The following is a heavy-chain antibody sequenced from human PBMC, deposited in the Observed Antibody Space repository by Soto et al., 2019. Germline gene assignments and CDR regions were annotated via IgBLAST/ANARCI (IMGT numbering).Heavy chain of an antibody. CDR3: ASCWVYPDYYYYGMDV. CDR2: IIPIFGTA. Sequence: VKVSCKASGGTFSSYAISWVRQAPGQGLEWMGGIIPIFGTANYAQKFQGRVTITADESTSTAYMELSSLRSEDTAVYYCASCWVYPDYYYYGMDVWGQGTTVTVSS. V-gene: IGHV1-69*01. CDR1: GGTFSSYA. D-gene: IGHD6-13*01. J-gene: IGHJ6*02.